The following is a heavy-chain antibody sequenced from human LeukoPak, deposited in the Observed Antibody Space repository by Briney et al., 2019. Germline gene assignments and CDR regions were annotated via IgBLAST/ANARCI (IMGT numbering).Heavy chain of an antibody. Sequence: GGSLRLSCAASGFTFSTYFMNWVRQAPGKGLEWLSSIGGSSNYIYYADSLKGRFTISRDNAKSSLYLQMNSLRAEDTAVYYCARRASTERGHSYGLDYWGQGTLVTVSS. CDR2: IGGSSNYI. V-gene: IGHV3-21*01. D-gene: IGHD5-18*01. CDR1: GFTFSTYF. J-gene: IGHJ4*02. CDR3: ARRASTERGHSYGLDY.